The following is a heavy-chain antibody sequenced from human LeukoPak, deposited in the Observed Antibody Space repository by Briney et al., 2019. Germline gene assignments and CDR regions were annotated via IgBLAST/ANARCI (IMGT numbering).Heavy chain of an antibody. Sequence: SETLSLTCAVSGDSISSGGYSWSWIRQPPGKGLEWIGYIYHSGSTYYNPSLKSRVTISVDTSKNQLSLKLSSVTAADTAAYYCARESNYYGSGTGWFDPWGQGTLVTVSS. CDR3: ARESNYYGSGTGWFDP. J-gene: IGHJ5*02. CDR2: IYHSGST. D-gene: IGHD3-10*01. CDR1: GDSISSGGYS. V-gene: IGHV4-30-4*07.